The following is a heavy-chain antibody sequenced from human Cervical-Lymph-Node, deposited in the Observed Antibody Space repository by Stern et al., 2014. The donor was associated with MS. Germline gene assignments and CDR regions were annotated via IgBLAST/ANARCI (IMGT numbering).Heavy chain of an antibody. CDR2: IVPMFGTP. CDR1: GGTFNNHV. CDR3: ANRDMGYTYGRHDY. Sequence: QVQLVQSGAEVKKPGSSVKVSCKASGGTFNNHVISWVRQARGRGLEWMGGIVPMFGTPDYARKFQGRVTITADKSTSTVHMVRRSLNYEDTGMYYCANRDMGYTYGRHDYWGQGTLVTVSS. J-gene: IGHJ4*02. D-gene: IGHD5-18*01. V-gene: IGHV1-69*06.